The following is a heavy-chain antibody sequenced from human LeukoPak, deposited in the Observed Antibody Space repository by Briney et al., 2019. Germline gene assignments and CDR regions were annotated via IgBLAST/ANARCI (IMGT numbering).Heavy chain of an antibody. CDR2: ISLNGGAT. Sequence: PGGSLRLSCAASGFTFSNYNMNWVRQAQGKGLEWVSGISLNGGATGYADSVKGRFTISRDNAKNSLYLQMNSLRAEDTAVYYCARDLGYSSGPNYWGQGTRVTVSS. J-gene: IGHJ4*02. CDR1: GFTFSNYN. D-gene: IGHD6-19*01. V-gene: IGHV3-20*04. CDR3: ARDLGYSSGPNY.